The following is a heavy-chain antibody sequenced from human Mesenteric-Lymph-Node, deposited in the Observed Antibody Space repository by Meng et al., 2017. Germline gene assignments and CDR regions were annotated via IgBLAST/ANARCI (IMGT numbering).Heavy chain of an antibody. J-gene: IGHJ4*02. CDR3: ASFDHIPRRNYFDY. CDR1: GGSISSGDYY. Sequence: QVQLQGSGPGLVKPSQTLSLTCTVSGGSISSGDYYWSWIRQPPGKGLEWIGYIHHSGSAYYNPSLKSRVSISVDTSKNQFSLNLNSMTAADTAVYYCASFDHIPRRNYFDYWGQGTLVTVSS. CDR2: IHHSGSA. D-gene: IGHD3-9*01. V-gene: IGHV4-30-4*01.